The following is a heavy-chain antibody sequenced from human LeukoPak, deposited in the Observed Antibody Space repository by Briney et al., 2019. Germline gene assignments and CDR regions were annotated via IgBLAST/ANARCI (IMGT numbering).Heavy chain of an antibody. CDR2: IYSGGST. D-gene: IGHD4-11*01. CDR3: ARDLPQMTTVYFQH. V-gene: IGHV3-53*01. CDR1: GFTVSSNY. Sequence: TGGSLRLSCAASGFTVSSNYMSWVRQAPGKGLEWVSVIYSGGSTYYADSVKGRFTISRDNSKNTLYLRMNSLRAEDTAVYYCARDLPQMTTVYFQHWGQGTLVTVSS. J-gene: IGHJ1*01.